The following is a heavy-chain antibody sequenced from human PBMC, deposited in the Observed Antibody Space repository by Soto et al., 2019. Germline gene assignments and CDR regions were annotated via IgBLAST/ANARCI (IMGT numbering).Heavy chain of an antibody. CDR1: GYSFTSYW. V-gene: IGHV5-51*01. D-gene: IGHD6-13*01. CDR2: IYPGDSGT. J-gene: IGHJ5*02. Sequence: GESLKISCKGSGYSFTSYWIGWVRQMPGKGLEWMGIIYPGDSGTRYSPSFQGQVTISADKSISTAYLQWSSLKASDTAMYYCARLGLGSSSWYNWLDPWGQGTLVTVSS. CDR3: ARLGLGSSSWYNWLDP.